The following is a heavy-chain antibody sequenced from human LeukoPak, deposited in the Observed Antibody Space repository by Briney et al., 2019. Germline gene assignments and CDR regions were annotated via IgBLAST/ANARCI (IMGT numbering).Heavy chain of an antibody. CDR1: GGSISSYY. Sequence: SETLPLTCTVSGGSISSYYWSWIRQPPGKGLEWIGYIYYSGTTNYNPSLKSRVTIAVDTSKNQFSLKLSSVTAADTAVYYCARGVYIAAAQYGYWGQGTLVTVSS. J-gene: IGHJ4*02. V-gene: IGHV4-59*01. D-gene: IGHD6-13*01. CDR3: ARGVYIAAAQYGY. CDR2: IYYSGTT.